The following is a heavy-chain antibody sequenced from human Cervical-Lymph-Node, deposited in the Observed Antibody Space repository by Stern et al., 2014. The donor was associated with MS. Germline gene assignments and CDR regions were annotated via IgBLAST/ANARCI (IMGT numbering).Heavy chain of an antibody. CDR3: PRAKPSGTLPRLDP. J-gene: IGHJ5*02. CDR2: VHPSGVGP. V-gene: IGHV1-46*01. Sequence: QVQLVQSGAGVKKPGASVKVSCRTSGYTFTNYHMHWVRQAPGQGLEWMGIVHPSGVGPTYAQKFQGRVTMTTDTSTTTVYMELSSLPSEDPAVYYCPRAKPSGTLPRLDPWGQGTLVTVSS. D-gene: IGHD3-10*01. CDR1: GYTFTNYH.